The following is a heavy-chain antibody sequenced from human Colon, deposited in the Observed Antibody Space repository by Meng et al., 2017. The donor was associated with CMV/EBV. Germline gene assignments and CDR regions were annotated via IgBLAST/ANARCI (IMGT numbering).Heavy chain of an antibody. J-gene: IGHJ4*02. CDR2: IYWDDDT. Sequence: QITLKESGPTLVKPTQTLTLTCTFSGFSFTTDKAGVGWIRHPPGKALEWLALIYWDDDTRYSPSLKIRLTITRDTSKNQVILTMTNMDPADTATYYCVHRSYSGQDDYWGQGALVTVSS. CDR1: GFSFTTDKAG. CDR3: VHRSYSGQDDY. V-gene: IGHV2-5*02. D-gene: IGHD5-12*01.